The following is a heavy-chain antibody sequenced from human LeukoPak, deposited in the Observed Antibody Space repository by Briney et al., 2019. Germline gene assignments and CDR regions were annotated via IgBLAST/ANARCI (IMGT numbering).Heavy chain of an antibody. J-gene: IGHJ4*02. CDR2: IHYGGTT. V-gene: IGHV4-39*02. Sequence: SETLSLTCTVSGGSIGSGYYWAWIRQPLGKGLEWIGSIHYGGTTHYHPSLQSRVTISADTSKNQFALDLRSVTAADTAVYYCTRDIGDFVSDFWGQGTLFTVSS. CDR3: TRDIGDFVSDF. D-gene: IGHD2-21*02. CDR1: GGSIGSGYY.